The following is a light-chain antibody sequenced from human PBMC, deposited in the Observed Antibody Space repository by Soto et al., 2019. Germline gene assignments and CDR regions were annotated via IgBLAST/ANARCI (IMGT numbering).Light chain of an antibody. J-gene: IGKJ1*01. V-gene: IGKV3-20*01. CDR3: QQYDTSPRT. CDR2: GAS. Sequence: MLTQSPGTLSLSPGERATLSCRASQSVSSNYLAWYQQKSDQAPRLLIYGASNKATGIPDSFSGSGSGTDFTLTIRRLEPEDFAVYYCQQYDTSPRTFGQGTKVEFK. CDR1: QSVSSNY.